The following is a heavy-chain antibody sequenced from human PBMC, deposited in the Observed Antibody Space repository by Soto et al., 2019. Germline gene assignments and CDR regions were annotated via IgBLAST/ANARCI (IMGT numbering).Heavy chain of an antibody. CDR3: ARALFGRSTWFDH. Sequence: SLTCNVSGGSIDDGGYSWSWIRQPPGKGLEWIGYIYHSGSTYYNPSLKSRVTISVDRSKNQFSLKLSSVTAADTAVYYCARALFGRSTWFDHWGQGTLVTSPQ. D-gene: IGHD3-16*01. CDR1: GGSIDDGGYS. V-gene: IGHV4-30-2*01. J-gene: IGHJ5*02. CDR2: IYHSGST.